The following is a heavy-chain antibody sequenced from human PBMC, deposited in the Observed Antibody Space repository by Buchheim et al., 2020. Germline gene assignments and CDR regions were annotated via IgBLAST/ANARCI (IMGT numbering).Heavy chain of an antibody. J-gene: IGHJ4*02. CDR2: ISPSGGST. CDR3: ARDLHYYDSSGYYFRYLFDY. D-gene: IGHD3-22*01. V-gene: IGHV1-46*01. Sequence: VQLVQSGAEVKKPGASVKVSCKASGYTFTSYYMHWVRQAPGQGLEWMGIISPSGGSTSYAQKFQGRVTMTRDTSTSTVYMELSSLRSEDTAVYYCARDLHYYDSSGYYFRYLFDYWGQGTL. CDR1: GYTFTSYY.